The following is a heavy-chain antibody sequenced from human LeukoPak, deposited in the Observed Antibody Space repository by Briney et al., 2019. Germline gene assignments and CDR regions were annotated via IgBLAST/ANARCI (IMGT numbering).Heavy chain of an antibody. CDR1: GFTFSSYS. CDR2: ISSSSSYI. J-gene: IGHJ4*02. CDR3: ARAASYQPLLPDY. Sequence: GGSLRLSCAASGFTFSSYSMNWVRQAPGKGLEWVSSISSSSSYIYYADSVKGRFTISRDNAKNSLYLQMNSLRAEDTAVYYCARAASYQPLLPDYWGQGTLVTVSS. D-gene: IGHD2-2*01. V-gene: IGHV3-21*01.